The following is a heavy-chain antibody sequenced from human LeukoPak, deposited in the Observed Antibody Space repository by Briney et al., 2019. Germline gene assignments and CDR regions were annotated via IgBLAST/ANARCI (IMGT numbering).Heavy chain of an antibody. Sequence: NPSETLSLTCTVSGYSISSGYYWGWIRQPPGKGLEWIGSIYHSGSTYYSPSLKNRVTITVDTSKNQFSLNLSSVTAADTAVYYCARLYDILTGYSTDEDDAFDIWGQGTMVTVAS. D-gene: IGHD3-9*01. CDR1: GYSISSGYY. CDR3: ARLYDILTGYSTDEDDAFDI. J-gene: IGHJ3*02. CDR2: IYHSGST. V-gene: IGHV4-38-2*02.